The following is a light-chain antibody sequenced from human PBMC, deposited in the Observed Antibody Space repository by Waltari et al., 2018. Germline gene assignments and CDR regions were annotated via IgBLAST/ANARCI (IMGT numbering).Light chain of an antibody. CDR3: MQPIYWPLT. CDR1: QSPVYSDGNTY. V-gene: IGKV2-30*01. CDR2: RVS. Sequence: DIVMTQSPLSLAVTLGQPASITCSSSQSPVYSDGNTYVNWFHQKPGQSPRRLIYRVSNRDSGVPDRFSGSGSGTDFTLKISRVEAEDVGISYCMQPIYWPLTFGQGTKLEIK. J-gene: IGKJ2*01.